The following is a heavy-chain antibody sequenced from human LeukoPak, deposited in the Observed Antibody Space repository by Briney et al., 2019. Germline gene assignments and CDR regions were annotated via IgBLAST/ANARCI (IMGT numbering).Heavy chain of an antibody. V-gene: IGHV3-11*01. Sequence: GGSLRLSCAVSGFTFSDSYMTWLRQAPGKGLESLSYISPSGTDISYADSVKGRFTISRDNAKNSLYLQMNNLRADDTAVYYCARMVYTNPYYSYFYYMDVWGKGTTVTVSS. CDR1: GFTFSDSY. CDR2: ISPSGTDI. J-gene: IGHJ6*03. CDR3: ARMVYTNPYYSYFYYMDV. D-gene: IGHD4-11*01.